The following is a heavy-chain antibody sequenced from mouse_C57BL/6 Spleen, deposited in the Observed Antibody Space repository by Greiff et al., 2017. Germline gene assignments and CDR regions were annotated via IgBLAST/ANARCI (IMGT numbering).Heavy chain of an antibody. J-gene: IGHJ2*01. CDR2: IFPGSGST. D-gene: IGHD1-1*01. CDR1: GYTFTDYY. V-gene: IGHV1-75*01. CDR3: AGPPYYGSSSYYFDY. Sequence: VQLVESGPELVKPGASVKISCKASGYTFTDYYINWVKQRPGQGLEWIGWIFPGSGSTYYNEKFKGKATLTVDKSSSTAYMLLSSLTSEDSAVYFCAGPPYYGSSSYYFDYWGQGTTLTVSS.